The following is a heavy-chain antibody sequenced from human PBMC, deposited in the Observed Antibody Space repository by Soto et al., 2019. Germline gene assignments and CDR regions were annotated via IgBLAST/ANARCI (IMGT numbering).Heavy chain of an antibody. D-gene: IGHD3-10*01. CDR3: ARARRATMVPGVRGAFHI. V-gene: IGHV4-34*01. CDR1: GGSFSGYY. Sequence: SVTLSLTCAVYGGSFSGYYWSWIRQPPGKGLEWIGEINHSGSTNYNPSLKSRVTISVDTSKNQFSLNLSSVTVADTAVYYCARARRATMVPGVRGAFHIWSQGTMVT. CDR2: INHSGST. J-gene: IGHJ3*02.